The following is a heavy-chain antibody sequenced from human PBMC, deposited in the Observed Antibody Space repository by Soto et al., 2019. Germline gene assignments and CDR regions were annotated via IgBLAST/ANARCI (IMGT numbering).Heavy chain of an antibody. J-gene: IGHJ4*02. Sequence: DLEWIGYIYHSGSTYYNPSLKSRVTISVDRSKNQFSLKLSSVTAADTAVYYCARVEGAGDYFDYWGQGTLVTVSS. CDR2: IYHSGST. V-gene: IGHV4-30-2*01. CDR3: ARVEGAGDYFDY.